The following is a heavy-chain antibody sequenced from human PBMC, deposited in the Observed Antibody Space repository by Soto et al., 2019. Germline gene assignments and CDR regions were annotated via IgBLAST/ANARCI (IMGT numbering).Heavy chain of an antibody. D-gene: IGHD6-19*01. CDR2: ISGSGGST. CDR3: AKNGQWLIRGWQYYFDY. Sequence: PGGSLRLSCAASGFTFSSYAMSWVRQAPGKGLEWVSAISGSGGSTYYADSVKGRFTISRDNSKNTLYLQMNSLRAEDTAVYYCAKNGQWLIRGWQYYFDYWGQGTLVTVSS. V-gene: IGHV3-23*01. CDR1: GFTFSSYA. J-gene: IGHJ4*02.